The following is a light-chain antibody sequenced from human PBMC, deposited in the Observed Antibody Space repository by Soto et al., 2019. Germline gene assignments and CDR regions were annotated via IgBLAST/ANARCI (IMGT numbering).Light chain of an antibody. CDR2: DDR. CDR1: SIGSKS. Sequence: SYDLTQPPSVSVAPGQTARITCGGDSIGSKSVYWYQQRPGQAPVLVVYDDRHRPSGIPERFSGSNSGSTATLTINRVEASDEADYYCHVWHTSPDHVVLGGGTQLTVL. V-gene: IGLV3-21*02. CDR3: HVWHTSPDHVV. J-gene: IGLJ2*01.